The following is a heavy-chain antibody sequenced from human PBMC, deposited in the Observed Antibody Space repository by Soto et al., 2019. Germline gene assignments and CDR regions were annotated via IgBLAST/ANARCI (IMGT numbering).Heavy chain of an antibody. J-gene: IGHJ6*02. CDR3: ARARYDFWSGYPGSYGMDV. CDR2: IYTSGST. V-gene: IGHV4-4*07. D-gene: IGHD3-3*01. CDR1: GGSISSYC. Sequence: SETLSLTCTVSGGSISSYCWSWIRQPAGKGLEWIGRIYTSGSTNYNPSLKSRVTMSVDTSKNQFSLKLSSVTAADTAVYYCARARYDFWSGYPGSYGMDVWGQGTTVTVSS.